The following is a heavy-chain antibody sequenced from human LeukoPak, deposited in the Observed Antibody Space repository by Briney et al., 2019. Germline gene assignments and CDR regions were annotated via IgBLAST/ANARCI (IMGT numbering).Heavy chain of an antibody. CDR2: TYYSGST. V-gene: IGHV4-59*01. CDR1: GGSISSYY. CDR3: AIGGDYGPFDY. D-gene: IGHD4-17*01. Sequence: PSETLSLTCTVSGGSISSYYWSWIRQPPGKGLEWIGYTYYSGSTNYNPSLKSRVTISVDTSKNQFSLKLSSVTAADTAVYYCAIGGDYGPFDYWGQGTLVTVSS. J-gene: IGHJ4*02.